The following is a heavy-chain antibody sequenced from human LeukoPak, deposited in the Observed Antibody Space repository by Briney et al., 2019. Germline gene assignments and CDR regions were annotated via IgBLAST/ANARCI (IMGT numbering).Heavy chain of an antibody. CDR3: ARLPYRDGVAQDY. V-gene: IGHV1-46*01. Sequence: ASVKVSCKTSGYTFTRYYMQWVRQAPGHGLEWMGIINPISGATDYAQKFQGRVTMTRDASTSTVYMELSSLRSEDTAMYYCARLPYRDGVAQDYWGQGTLVTVSS. D-gene: IGHD3-16*02. CDR2: INPISGAT. CDR1: GYTFTRYY. J-gene: IGHJ4*02.